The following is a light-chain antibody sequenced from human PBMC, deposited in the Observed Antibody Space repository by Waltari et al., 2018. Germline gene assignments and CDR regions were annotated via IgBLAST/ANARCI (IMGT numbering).Light chain of an antibody. CDR3: QQYNSWPFT. CDR2: GAS. CDR1: QSVSNH. V-gene: IGKV3-15*01. J-gene: IGKJ3*01. Sequence: EKVMTQSPATLSLSPGERATLSCRASQSVSNHLAWYQQRPGQAPRLLIYGASSRAAGVPARFSGSGSGTEFTLSIDRLQSEDFALYFCQQYNSWPFTFGPGTQVDIK.